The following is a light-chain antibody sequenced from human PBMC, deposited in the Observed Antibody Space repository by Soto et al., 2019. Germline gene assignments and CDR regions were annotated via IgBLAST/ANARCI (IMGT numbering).Light chain of an antibody. V-gene: IGKV1-6*01. CDR1: QGVGLD. J-gene: IGKJ4*01. Sequence: AIQMTQSPSSLSASVGDRVTITSRASQGVGLDLAWYQQKPGKAPNLLIYHPSTLQSGVPSRFSGSGSGTDFTLTISSLQPEDFGTYYCLQDNSTPLSFGGGTKVGIK. CDR2: HPS. CDR3: LQDNSTPLS.